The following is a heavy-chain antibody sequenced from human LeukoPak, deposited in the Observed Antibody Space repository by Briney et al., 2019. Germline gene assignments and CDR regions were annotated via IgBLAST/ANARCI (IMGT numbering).Heavy chain of an antibody. J-gene: IGHJ4*02. Sequence: GGSLRLSCTVSGFTVSSNSWSWVRQAPGRGLEWVSFIYSGGKTHSSDSVKGRFTISRDNSKNTLYLQMSSLRAEDTAIYYCARRAGEYSHPYDYWGQGTLVTVSS. CDR3: ARRAGEYSHPYDY. D-gene: IGHD2-15*01. V-gene: IGHV3-53*01. CDR2: IYSGGKT. CDR1: GFTVSSNS.